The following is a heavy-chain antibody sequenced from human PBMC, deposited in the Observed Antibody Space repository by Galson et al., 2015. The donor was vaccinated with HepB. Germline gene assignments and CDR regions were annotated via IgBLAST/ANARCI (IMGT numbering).Heavy chain of an antibody. CDR2: ISYDGSNK. D-gene: IGHD2-15*01. CDR3: AREGVGVAGFYFDQ. CDR1: GFTFRNYA. Sequence: LRLSCAASGFTFRNYAMHWVRQAPGKGLEWMAVISYDGSNKNYADSVKGRFTISRDNSKKTLYLQLNSLRPEDTAVYYCAREGVGVAGFYFDQWGQGTLVTVSS. V-gene: IGHV3-30*04. J-gene: IGHJ4*02.